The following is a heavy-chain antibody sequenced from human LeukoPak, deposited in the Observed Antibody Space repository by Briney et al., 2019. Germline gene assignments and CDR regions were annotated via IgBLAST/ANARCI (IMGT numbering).Heavy chain of an antibody. J-gene: IGHJ4*02. D-gene: IGHD5-18*01. CDR3: ARGIGQRGYCSALDY. CDR1: GFTFSSYA. Sequence: GGSLRLSCAASGFTFSSYAMHWVRQAPGKGLEWVAVISYDGSNKYYADSVKGRFTISRDNSKNTLYLQMNSLRAEDTAVYYCARGIGQRGYCSALDYWGQGTLVTVSS. CDR2: ISYDGSNK. V-gene: IGHV3-30-3*01.